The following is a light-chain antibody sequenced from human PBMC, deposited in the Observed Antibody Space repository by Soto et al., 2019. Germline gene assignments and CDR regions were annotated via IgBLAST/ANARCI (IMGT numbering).Light chain of an antibody. Sequence: EIVFTQSPGTLSLSPGDRATLSCRASQSVSSSYLAWYQQKPGQAPRLLIYGASSRATGIPDRFSGSGSGTDFTLTISRLEPEDFAVYYCQQYGSSPLTFGGGTKVDIK. CDR1: QSVSSSY. CDR2: GAS. CDR3: QQYGSSPLT. V-gene: IGKV3-20*01. J-gene: IGKJ4*01.